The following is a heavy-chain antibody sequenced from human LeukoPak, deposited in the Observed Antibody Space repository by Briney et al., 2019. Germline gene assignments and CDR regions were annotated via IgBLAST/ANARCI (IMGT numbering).Heavy chain of an antibody. D-gene: IGHD5-24*01. CDR3: ASHRRDGYNIFDC. Sequence: SETLSLTCTVSGGSISSYYWSWIRQPPGKGLEWIGYIYYSGSTNYNPSLKSRVTISVDTSKNQFSLKLSSVTAADTAVYYCASHRRDGYNIFDCWGQGTLVTVSS. V-gene: IGHV4-59*01. CDR1: GGSISSYY. CDR2: IYYSGST. J-gene: IGHJ4*02.